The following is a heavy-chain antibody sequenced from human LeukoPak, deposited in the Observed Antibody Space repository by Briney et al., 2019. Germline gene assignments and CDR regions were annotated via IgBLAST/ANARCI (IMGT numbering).Heavy chain of an antibody. CDR3: ARDSVEWYIFDY. CDR2: TNRDGSST. J-gene: IGHJ4*02. Sequence: GGSLRLSCAASGFTFSSYWMHWIRQAPGKGPVWVARTNRDGSSTAYADSVKGRFTISKDNAKNTLYLLMNSLRAEDTAVYYCARDSVEWYIFDYWGQGTLVTVSS. D-gene: IGHD3-3*01. V-gene: IGHV3-74*01. CDR1: GFTFSSYW.